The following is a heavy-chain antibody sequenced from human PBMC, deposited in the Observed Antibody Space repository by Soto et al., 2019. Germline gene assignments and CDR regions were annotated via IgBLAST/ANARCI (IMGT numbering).Heavy chain of an antibody. Sequence: QVQLQESGPGLVKPSQTLSLTCTVSGGSISSGDYYWSWIRQPPGKGLEWIGYIYYSGSTYYNPSLKSRVTISVDTSKNQFSLKLSSVTAADTAVYYCARESSYDEGGEGWFDPWGQGTLVTVSS. V-gene: IGHV4-30-4*01. CDR2: IYYSGST. CDR3: ARESSYDEGGEGWFDP. CDR1: GGSISSGDYY. D-gene: IGHD5-12*01. J-gene: IGHJ5*02.